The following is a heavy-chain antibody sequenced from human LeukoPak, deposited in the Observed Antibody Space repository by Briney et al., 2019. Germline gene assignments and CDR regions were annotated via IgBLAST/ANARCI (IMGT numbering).Heavy chain of an antibody. CDR2: ISSSGSTI. D-gene: IGHD3-22*01. J-gene: IGHJ4*02. CDR1: GFTFSSYY. V-gene: IGHV3-48*01. Sequence: GGAPRLSCAAPGFTFSSYYMTLGRQAPGEGVEWLLYISSSGSTIYYADSVKGRFTISRDNAKNSLYLQMNSLRAEDTAVYYCARDEYYDSSGYTSWGQGTLVTVSS. CDR3: ARDEYYDSSGYTS.